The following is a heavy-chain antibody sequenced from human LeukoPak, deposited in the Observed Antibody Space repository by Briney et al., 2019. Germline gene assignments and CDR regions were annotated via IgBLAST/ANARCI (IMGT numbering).Heavy chain of an antibody. Sequence: PSETLSLTCTVSGGSISSYYWSWIRQPPGKGLEWIGYIYYSGSTNYNPSLKSRVTISVDTSRNQFSLKLSSVTAADTAVYYCARDSHYGDYIRSYYYGMDVWGQGTTVTVSS. CDR2: IYYSGST. J-gene: IGHJ6*02. V-gene: IGHV4-59*12. CDR1: GGSISSYY. D-gene: IGHD4-17*01. CDR3: ARDSHYGDYIRSYYYGMDV.